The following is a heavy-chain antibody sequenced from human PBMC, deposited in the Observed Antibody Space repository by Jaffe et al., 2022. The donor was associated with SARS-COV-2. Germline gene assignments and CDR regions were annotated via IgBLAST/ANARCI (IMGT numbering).Heavy chain of an antibody. CDR3: ARGLGGLHYFDL. CDR2: IDLRGGRT. V-gene: IGHV1-46*01. J-gene: IGHJ4*02. CDR1: GYSFTGTY. D-gene: IGHD3-16*01. Sequence: QVQLVQSGAEVKKPGASVKVSCKAPGYSFTGTYMHWLRQAPGQGLEWMGIIDLRGGRTTYGQKFQGRVTVTSDTSTSTVYMELNSLRSDDTAVYYCARGLGGLHYFDLWGQGTLVTVSS.